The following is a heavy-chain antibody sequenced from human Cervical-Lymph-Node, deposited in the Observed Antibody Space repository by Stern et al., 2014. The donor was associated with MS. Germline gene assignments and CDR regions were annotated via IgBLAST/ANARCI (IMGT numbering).Heavy chain of an antibody. D-gene: IGHD5-24*01. CDR3: ARGGGYNSIDY. V-gene: IGHV4-59*01. CDR2: IYCSGST. J-gene: IGHJ4*02. Sequence: VKLVESGPGLVKPSETLSLTCTVSGGSISSYYWSWIRQPPGKGLEWIGYIYCSGSTNYNPALKSRVTISVDTSKNQFSLKLSSVTAADTAVYYCARGGGYNSIDYWGQGTLVTVSS. CDR1: GGSISSYY.